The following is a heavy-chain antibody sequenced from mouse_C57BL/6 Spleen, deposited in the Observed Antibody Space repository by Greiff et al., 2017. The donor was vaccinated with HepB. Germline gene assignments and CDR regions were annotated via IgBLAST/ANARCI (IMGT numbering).Heavy chain of an antibody. CDR2: IYPGSGNT. CDR3: AREYYGNHYAMDY. Sequence: VQLQESGPELVKPGASVKISCKASGYSFTSYYIHWVKQRPGQGLAWIGWIYPGSGNTKYNEKFKGKATLTADTSSSTAYMQLSSLTSEDSAVYYCAREYYGNHYAMDYWGQGTSVTVSS. CDR1: GYSFTSYY. D-gene: IGHD2-1*01. V-gene: IGHV1-66*01. J-gene: IGHJ4*01.